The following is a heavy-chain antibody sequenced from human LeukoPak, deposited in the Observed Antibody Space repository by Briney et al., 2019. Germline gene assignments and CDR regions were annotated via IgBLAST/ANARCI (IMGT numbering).Heavy chain of an antibody. CDR2: IYPGDSDT. CDR1: GYSFTSYW. D-gene: IGHD6-13*01. CDR3: ARPKYSSSWTFPFDY. Sequence: GESLKISCKGSGYSFTSYWIGWVRQMPGKGLEWMGIIYPGDSDTRYSPSFQGQVTISADKSISTAYLQWSSLKASDTAMYYCARPKYSSSWTFPFDYWGQGTLVTVSS. V-gene: IGHV5-51*01. J-gene: IGHJ4*02.